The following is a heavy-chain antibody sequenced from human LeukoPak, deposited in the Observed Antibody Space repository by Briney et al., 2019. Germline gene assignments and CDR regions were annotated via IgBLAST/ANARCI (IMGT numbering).Heavy chain of an antibody. D-gene: IGHD3-9*01. CDR3: ARDFRPTYYDILTGYRTGAFDI. CDR1: GYTFTNYA. Sequence: ASVKVSCKASGYTFTNYAMIWVRQAPGQGLEWMGWINTNTGNPTYAQGFTGRFVFSLDTSVSTAYLQISSLKAEDTAVYYCARDFRPTYYDILTGYRTGAFDIWGQGTMVTVSS. CDR2: INTNTGNP. J-gene: IGHJ3*02. V-gene: IGHV7-4-1*02.